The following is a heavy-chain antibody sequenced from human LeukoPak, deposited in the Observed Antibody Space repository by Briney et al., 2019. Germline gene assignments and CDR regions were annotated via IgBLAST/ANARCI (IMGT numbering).Heavy chain of an antibody. CDR3: ARDRSSNDY. V-gene: IGHV1-18*04. CDR2: ISAYNGNT. CDR1: GYTFTGYY. D-gene: IGHD6-19*01. Sequence: EASVKVSCKASGYTFTGYYMHWVRQAPGQGLEWMGWISAYNGNTNYAQKFQGRVTMTTDTSTSTAYMELRSLRSDDTAVYYCARDRSSNDYWGQGTLVTVSS. J-gene: IGHJ4*02.